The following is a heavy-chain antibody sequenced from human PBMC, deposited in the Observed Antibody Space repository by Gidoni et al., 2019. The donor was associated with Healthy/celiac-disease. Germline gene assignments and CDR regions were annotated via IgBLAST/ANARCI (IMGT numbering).Heavy chain of an antibody. D-gene: IGHD3-9*01. V-gene: IGHV4-39*01. J-gene: IGHJ3*02. Sequence: QLQLQESGPGLVKPSETLSLTCTVSGGSISSSSYYWGWIRQPPGKGLEWIGSIYYSGITYYNPSLKSRVTISVDTSKNQFSLKLSSVTAADTAVYYCARRPQYYDILTGYYMSAFDIWGQGTMVTVSS. CDR2: IYYSGIT. CDR1: GGSISSSSYY. CDR3: ARRPQYYDILTGYYMSAFDI.